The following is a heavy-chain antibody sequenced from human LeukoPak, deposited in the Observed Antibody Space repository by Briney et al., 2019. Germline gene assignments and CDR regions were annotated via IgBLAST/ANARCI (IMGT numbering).Heavy chain of an antibody. D-gene: IGHD3-22*01. CDR1: GFTFSSYW. V-gene: IGHV3-7*01. CDR3: ATIGSRFDSSGYSQLGYFDH. CDR2: IKQDGSEK. J-gene: IGHJ4*02. Sequence: GGSLRLSCAASGFTFSSYWMSWVRQAPGKGLEWVANIKQDGSEKYYVDSVKGRFTISRDNAKNSLYLQMNSLRAEDTAVYYCATIGSRFDSSGYSQLGYFDHWGQGTLVTVSS.